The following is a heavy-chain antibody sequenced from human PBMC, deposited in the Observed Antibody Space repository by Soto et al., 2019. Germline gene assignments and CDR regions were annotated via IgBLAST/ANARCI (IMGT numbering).Heavy chain of an antibody. CDR2: IKQDGSEK. D-gene: IGHD3-22*01. CDR1: GFTFSSYW. CDR3: AANRGYNYYYGMDV. V-gene: IGHV3-7*03. Sequence: GGSLRLSCAASGFTFSSYWMSWVRQAPGKGLEWVANIKQDGSEKYYVDSVKGRFTISRDNAKNTLYPQMNSLRAEDTAVYYCAANRGYNYYYGMDVWGQGTTVTVSS. J-gene: IGHJ6*02.